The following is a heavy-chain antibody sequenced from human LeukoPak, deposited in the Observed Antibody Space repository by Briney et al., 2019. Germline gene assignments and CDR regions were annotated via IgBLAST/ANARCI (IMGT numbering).Heavy chain of an antibody. CDR1: GGTFSSYA. D-gene: IGHD2-2*01. CDR3: AREDRHLGYCSSTTCYAPFDY. Sequence: SVKVSCKTSGGTFSSYAISWVRQAPGQGLEWMEGIIPMFGTSNYAQKFQGRVTITADESTSTAYMELSSLRSEDTAVYYCAREDRHLGYCSSTTCYAPFDYWGQGTLVTVSS. J-gene: IGHJ4*02. V-gene: IGHV1-69*13. CDR2: IIPMFGTS.